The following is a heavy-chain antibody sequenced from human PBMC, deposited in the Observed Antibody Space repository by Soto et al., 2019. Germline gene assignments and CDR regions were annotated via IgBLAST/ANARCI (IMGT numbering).Heavy chain of an antibody. CDR1: GGSVTDFF. V-gene: IGHV4-59*02. CDR2: IYYRGNT. Sequence: SETLSLTCTVSGGSVTDFFWSWIRQSPGKGLEWIGYIYYRGNTNQNPSLKNRVTMSVDLSKKQFSLNLRSVTAADTAVYYCARVRGYPGYYDYCGQGTLVTV. CDR3: ARVRGYPGYYDY. D-gene: IGHD5-12*01. J-gene: IGHJ4*02.